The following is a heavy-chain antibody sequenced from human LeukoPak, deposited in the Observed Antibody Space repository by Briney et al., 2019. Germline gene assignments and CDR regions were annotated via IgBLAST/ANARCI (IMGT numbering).Heavy chain of an antibody. CDR3: ARAYYDYVWGSYPMDY. CDR2: IYTSGST. CDR1: GGSISSYY. D-gene: IGHD3-16*02. Sequence: SETLSLTCTVSGGSISSYYWSWIRQPAGKGLEWIGRIYTSGSTNYNPSLKSRVTMSVDTSKNQFSLKLSSVTAADTAVYYCARAYYDYVWGSYPMDYWGQGTLVTVSS. J-gene: IGHJ4*02. V-gene: IGHV4-4*07.